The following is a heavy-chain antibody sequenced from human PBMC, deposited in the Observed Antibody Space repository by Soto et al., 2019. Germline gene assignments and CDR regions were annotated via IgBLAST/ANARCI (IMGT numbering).Heavy chain of an antibody. CDR1: GFTFSSYA. Sequence: GGSLRLSCAASGFTFSSYAMHWVRQAPGKGLEWVAVISYDGSNKYYADSVKGRFTISRDNSKNTLYLQMNSLRAEDTAVYYCAREKQLVPSDYWGQGTLVTVSS. V-gene: IGHV3-30-3*01. CDR3: AREKQLVPSDY. J-gene: IGHJ4*02. CDR2: ISYDGSNK. D-gene: IGHD6-13*01.